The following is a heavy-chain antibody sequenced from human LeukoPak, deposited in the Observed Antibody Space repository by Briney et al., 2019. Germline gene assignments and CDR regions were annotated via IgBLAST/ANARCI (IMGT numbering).Heavy chain of an antibody. Sequence: SETLSLTCAVYGGSFSGYYWSWIRQPPGKGLEWIGEINHSGSTNYNPSLKSRVTISVDTSKNQFSLKLSSVTAADTAVYYCARVISHCSSTSCYLDYWGQGTLVTVSS. CDR2: INHSGST. J-gene: IGHJ4*02. CDR3: ARVISHCSSTSCYLDY. CDR1: GGSFSGYY. D-gene: IGHD2-2*01. V-gene: IGHV4-34*01.